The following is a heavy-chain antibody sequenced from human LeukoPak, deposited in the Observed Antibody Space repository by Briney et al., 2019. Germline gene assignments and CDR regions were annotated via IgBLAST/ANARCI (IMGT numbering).Heavy chain of an antibody. CDR2: NYYSGTT. J-gene: IGHJ4*02. CDR3: AREKASAGPHFEH. CDR1: GCSFSSYY. V-gene: IGHV4-59*13. Sequence: SETLSLTCSVSGCSFSSYYRHWIRQPPGKGLEWIGYNYYSGTTNYNPSLKSRVTISVDRSKNQFSVRLTSVTAADTAVYYCAREKASAGPHFEHWGRGILVTVAS. D-gene: IGHD6-13*01.